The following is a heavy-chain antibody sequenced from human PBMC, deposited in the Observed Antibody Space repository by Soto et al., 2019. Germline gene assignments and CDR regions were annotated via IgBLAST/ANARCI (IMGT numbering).Heavy chain of an antibody. CDR2: INHSGST. D-gene: IGHD2-8*02. J-gene: IGHJ4*02. Sequence: QVQLQQWGAGLLKPSETLSLTCAVYGGSFSGYYWTWIRQPPGPGLEWIGEINHSGSTNNNPSLKSRVTISVDTSKNQFSLKLTSVTAADTAVYYCARDKITGRFDYWGQGTLVTVSS. CDR3: ARDKITGRFDY. V-gene: IGHV4-34*01. CDR1: GGSFSGYY.